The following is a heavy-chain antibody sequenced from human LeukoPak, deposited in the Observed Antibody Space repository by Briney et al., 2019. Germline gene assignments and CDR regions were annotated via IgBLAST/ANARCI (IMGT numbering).Heavy chain of an antibody. Sequence: GGSLRLSCAASGFTFSSYSMNWVRQAPGKGLEWVSYISSSSSTIYYADSVKGRFTISRDNAKNSLYLQMNSLRAEDTAVYYCARDPRYCSGGSCYSDYWGQGTLVTVSS. D-gene: IGHD2-15*01. CDR3: ARDPRYCSGGSCYSDY. CDR1: GFTFSSYS. V-gene: IGHV3-48*01. J-gene: IGHJ4*02. CDR2: ISSSSSTI.